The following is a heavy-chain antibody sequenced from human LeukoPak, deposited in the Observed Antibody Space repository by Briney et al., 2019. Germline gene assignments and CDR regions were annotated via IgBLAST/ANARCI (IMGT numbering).Heavy chain of an antibody. D-gene: IGHD3-3*01. CDR2: IWYDGSNK. CDR1: GFTFSSYG. Sequence: PGGSLRLSCAASGFTFSSYGMHWVRQAPGKGLEWVAVIWYDGSNKYYADSVKGRFTISRDNSKNTLYLQMNSLRAEDAAVYYCARQPPSFGYDFWSGYYTNGWFDPWGQGTLVTVSS. J-gene: IGHJ5*02. V-gene: IGHV3-33*01. CDR3: ARQPPSFGYDFWSGYYTNGWFDP.